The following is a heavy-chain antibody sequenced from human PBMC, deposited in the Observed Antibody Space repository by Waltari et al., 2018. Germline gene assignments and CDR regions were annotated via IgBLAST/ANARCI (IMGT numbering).Heavy chain of an antibody. V-gene: IGHV4-59*11. J-gene: IGHJ6*03. CDR2: IYYSGST. CDR1: GGSISSHY. Sequence: QVQLQESGPGLVKPSETLSLTCTVSGGSISSHYWSWIRQPPGKGLEWIGYIYYSGSTYDNPSLKSRFTISVDTSKNQFSLKLSSVTAADTAVYYCARGIFNYYDSSGYYPYYYYMDVWGKGTTVTVSS. CDR3: ARGIFNYYDSSGYYPYYYYMDV. D-gene: IGHD3-22*01.